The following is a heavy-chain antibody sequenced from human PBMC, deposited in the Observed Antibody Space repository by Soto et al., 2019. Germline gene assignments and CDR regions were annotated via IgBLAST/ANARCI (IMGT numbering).Heavy chain of an antibody. J-gene: IGHJ4*02. Sequence: QVQLVQSGAEMKKPGSSVKVSCQSSGGTFNTYAMNWVRQAPGQGPEWMGDISPMFGAANYAPKFQGRVTVTADESTGTSYMQVSSLTSEETALYFCAREVQVHTPAFVYWGQGTLVTVSS. CDR1: GGTFNTYA. V-gene: IGHV1-69*19. D-gene: IGHD3-10*01. CDR2: ISPMFGAA. CDR3: AREVQVHTPAFVY.